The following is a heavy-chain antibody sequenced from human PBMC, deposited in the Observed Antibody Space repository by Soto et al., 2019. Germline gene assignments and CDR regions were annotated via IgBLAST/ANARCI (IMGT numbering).Heavy chain of an antibody. CDR1: VASIPINY. D-gene: IGHD2-15*01. V-gene: IGHV4-59*01. J-gene: IGHJ4*01. CDR2: IYYSGST. CDR3: ARDARGPYDH. Sequence: SEALSVTCTFSVASIPINYWSWIRQAPGKGLEWIGYIYYSGSTTYNPSLKSRVTMSADTSKEQFSLKLNSVTAADTAVYYCARDARGPYDHWGPGIMVTVSS.